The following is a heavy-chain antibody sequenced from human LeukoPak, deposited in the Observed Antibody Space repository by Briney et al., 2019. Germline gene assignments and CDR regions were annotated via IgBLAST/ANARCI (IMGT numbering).Heavy chain of an antibody. CDR1: GGSISSHY. Sequence: PSETLSLTCTVSGGSISSHYWSWIRQPPGKGLEWIGYIYYSGSTNYNPSLKSRVTISVDTSKNQFSLKLSSVTAADTAVYYCARRDDYGDLFDYWGQGTLVTVSS. D-gene: IGHD4-17*01. J-gene: IGHJ4*02. V-gene: IGHV4-59*11. CDR2: IYYSGST. CDR3: ARRDDYGDLFDY.